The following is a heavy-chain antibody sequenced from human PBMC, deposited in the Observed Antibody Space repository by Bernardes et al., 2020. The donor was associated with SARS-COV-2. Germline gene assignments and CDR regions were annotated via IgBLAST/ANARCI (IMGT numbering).Heavy chain of an antibody. CDR1: GFTFSSYS. J-gene: IGHJ4*02. CDR2: IWNDGGNK. CDR3: ARDFLDSSNSYLNRYFDY. V-gene: IGHV3-33*08. Sequence: GGSLRLSCSASGFTFSSYSMHWVRQAPGKGLEWVAVIWNDGGNKFYADSVKGRFTISRDNSKNTVYLQMNSLRAEDTAVYHCARDFLDSSNSYLNRYFDYWGQGTLVTVSS. D-gene: IGHD3-22*01.